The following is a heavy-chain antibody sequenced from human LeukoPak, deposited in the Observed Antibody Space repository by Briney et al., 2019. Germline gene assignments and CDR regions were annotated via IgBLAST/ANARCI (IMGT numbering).Heavy chain of an antibody. J-gene: IGHJ4*02. Sequence: SETLSLTCTVSGGSIGSYYWSWIRQPPGKGLEWIGYIYDSGSTNYNPSLKSRVTISVDTSKNQFSLILSSVTTADTAVYYCAREVVAAAGTVDYWGQGTLVTVSS. CDR1: GGSIGSYY. D-gene: IGHD6-13*01. V-gene: IGHV4-59*01. CDR3: AREVVAAAGTVDY. CDR2: IYDSGST.